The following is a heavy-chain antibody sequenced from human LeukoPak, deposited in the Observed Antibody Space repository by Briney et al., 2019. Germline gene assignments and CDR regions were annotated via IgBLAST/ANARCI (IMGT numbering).Heavy chain of an antibody. CDR2: IKEDGSKT. J-gene: IGHJ5*02. V-gene: IGHV3-7*01. D-gene: IGHD6-13*01. CDR3: ARDSVAAAGENWFDP. CDR1: GFTFSVYW. Sequence: GGSLRLSCAASGFTFSVYWMGWVRQAPGNGLEWLANIKEDGSKTYYVDSVKGRFTISRDNSKNTLYLQMNSLRAEDTAVYYCARDSVAAAGENWFDPWGQGTLVTVSS.